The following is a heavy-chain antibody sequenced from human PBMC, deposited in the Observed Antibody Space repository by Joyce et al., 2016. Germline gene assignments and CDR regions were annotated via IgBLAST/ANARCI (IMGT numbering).Heavy chain of an antibody. D-gene: IGHD3-10*01. V-gene: IGHV4-34*01. CDR3: ARARRGIILARGEMGEYLQH. CDR1: GGSLSGYY. Sequence: QVQLQEWGAGLLKPSETLSLTCAVYGGSLSGYYWSWIRQAPGRGLEWIGEVNDRGRHNYNPSLKRRATTSMDTSKKQFSLRLTTVTAAETAVYFCARARRGIILARGEMGEYLQHWGRGTVVIVSS. J-gene: IGHJ1*01. CDR2: VNDRGRH.